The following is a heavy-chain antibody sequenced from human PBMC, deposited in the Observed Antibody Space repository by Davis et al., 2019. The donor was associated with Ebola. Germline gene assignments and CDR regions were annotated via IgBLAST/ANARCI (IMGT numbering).Heavy chain of an antibody. V-gene: IGHV3-48*03. CDR2: ISSSGSTI. D-gene: IGHD3-3*01. Sequence: GESLKISCAASGFTFSSYEMNWVRQAPGKGLEWVSYISSSGSTIYYADSVKGRFTISRDNSKNTLYLQMNSLRAEDTAVYYCAKGDGGYDFWSGYLFFKAFDYWGQGTLVTVSS. J-gene: IGHJ4*02. CDR3: AKGDGGYDFWSGYLFFKAFDY. CDR1: GFTFSSYE.